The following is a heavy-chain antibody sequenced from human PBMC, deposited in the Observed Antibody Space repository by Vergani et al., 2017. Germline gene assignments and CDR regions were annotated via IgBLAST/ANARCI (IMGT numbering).Heavy chain of an antibody. V-gene: IGHV4-34*01. Sequence: QVQLQQWGAGLLKPSETLSLTCAVYGGSFSGYYWSWIRQPPGQGLEWIGEINHSGSTNYNPSLKSRVTISVDTSKNQFSLKLSSVTAADTAVYYCVKDRAFLDTNYFDYWGQGTLVTVSS. CDR3: VKDRAFLDTNYFDY. D-gene: IGHD2/OR15-2a*01. CDR2: INHSGST. J-gene: IGHJ4*02. CDR1: GGSFSGYY.